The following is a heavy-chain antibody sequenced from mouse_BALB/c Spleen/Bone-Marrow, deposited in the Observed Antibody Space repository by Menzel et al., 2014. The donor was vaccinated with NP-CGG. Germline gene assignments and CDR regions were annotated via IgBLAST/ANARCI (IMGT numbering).Heavy chain of an antibody. CDR1: GFTFTDYY. CDR3: ARDSSGYVRFAY. Sequence: EVQRVESGGGLVQPGGSLRLSCATSGFTFTDYYMSWVRQPPGKALEWLGFIRNKANGYTTEYSASVKGRFTISRDNSQSILYLQMNPLRAEDSATYYCARDSSGYVRFAYWGQGTLVTVSA. J-gene: IGHJ3*01. V-gene: IGHV7-3*02. D-gene: IGHD3-1*01. CDR2: IRNKANGYTT.